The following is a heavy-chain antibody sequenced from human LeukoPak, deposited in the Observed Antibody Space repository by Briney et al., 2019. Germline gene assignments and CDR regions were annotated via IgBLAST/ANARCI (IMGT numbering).Heavy chain of an antibody. D-gene: IGHD6-25*01. J-gene: IGHJ4*02. Sequence: GESLKISCKGSGYRFTSYCIGWVRQIPGKGLEWMAIIYPADSDIRYSPSFQCQVTISADKSISTAYLQWSSLKASDTAMYYCARSLTAAAGDYWGQGTLVTVSS. CDR3: ARSLTAAAGDY. CDR1: GYRFTSYC. CDR2: IYPADSDI. V-gene: IGHV5-51*01.